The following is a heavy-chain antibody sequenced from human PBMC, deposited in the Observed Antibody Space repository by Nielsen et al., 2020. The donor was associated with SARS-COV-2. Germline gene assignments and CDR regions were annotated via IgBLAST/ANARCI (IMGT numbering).Heavy chain of an antibody. CDR3: ARRLGFGQIAARPGHYYGMDV. D-gene: IGHD6-6*01. CDR1: GFSFSDSG. CDR2: IRSKTHSYET. Sequence: GSLRLSCAASGFSFSDSGMHWVRQASGKGLEWVGRIRSKTHSYETVYAASVRDRFTISRDDSKNTAYLQMNSLRAEDTAVYYCARRLGFGQIAARPGHYYGMDVWGQGTTVTVSS. V-gene: IGHV3-73*01. J-gene: IGHJ6*02.